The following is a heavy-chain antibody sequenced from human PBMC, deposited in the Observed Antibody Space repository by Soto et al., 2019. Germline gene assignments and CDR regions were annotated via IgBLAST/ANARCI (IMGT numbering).Heavy chain of an antibody. CDR3: ARSVAVPGAHIDY. Sequence: QVQLQESGPGLVKPSETLSLTCSASGGSISGSYWSWIRQYPGKGLEWLGYVYYTGSTNYSPSLRSRVSISVDTAKYECSLRVSSVSAADTAVYFCARSVAVPGAHIDYWGQGTQVTVSS. J-gene: IGHJ4*02. D-gene: IGHD6-19*01. CDR2: VYYTGST. V-gene: IGHV4-59*01. CDR1: GGSISGSY.